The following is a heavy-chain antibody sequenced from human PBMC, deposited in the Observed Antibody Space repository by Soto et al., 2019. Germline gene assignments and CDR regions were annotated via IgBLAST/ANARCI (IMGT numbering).Heavy chain of an antibody. V-gene: IGHV3-30*18. Sequence: QVQLVESGGGVVQPGRSLRLSCAASGFTFSNYGMHWVRQAPGKGLEWVAVISYDGSNKYYADSVKGRFTISRDNSKNTLYLQMNSLRAEDTAVYYCAKDILSYYMDVWGKGTTVTVSS. D-gene: IGHD2-15*01. CDR1: GFTFSNYG. CDR3: AKDILSYYMDV. J-gene: IGHJ6*03. CDR2: ISYDGSNK.